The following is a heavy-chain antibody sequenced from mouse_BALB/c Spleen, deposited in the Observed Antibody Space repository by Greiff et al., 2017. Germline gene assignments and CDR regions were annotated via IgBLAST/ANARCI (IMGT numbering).Heavy chain of an antibody. V-gene: IGHV5-6*01. CDR3: ARQNDGRGYAMDY. Sequence: DVHLVESGGDLVKPGGSLKLSCAASGFTFSSYGMSWVRQTPDKRLEWVATISSGGSYTDYPDSVKGRFTISRDNAKNTLYLQMSSLKSEDTAMYYCARQNDGRGYAMDYWGQGTSVTVSS. CDR2: ISSGGSYT. CDR1: GFTFSSYG. J-gene: IGHJ4*01. D-gene: IGHD2-3*01.